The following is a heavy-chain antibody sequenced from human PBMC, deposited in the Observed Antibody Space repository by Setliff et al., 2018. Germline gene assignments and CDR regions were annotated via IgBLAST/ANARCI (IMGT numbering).Heavy chain of an antibody. J-gene: IGHJ6*02. CDR3: AKDPGIDTAMVIRYCYYGMDV. Sequence: SETLSLTCTVSGGSISSSSYYWGWIRQPPGKGLEWIGSIYYSGSTYYNPSLKSRVTISVDTSKNQFSLKLSSVTAADTAVYYCAKDPGIDTAMVIRYCYYGMDVWGQGTTVTVSS. CDR1: GGSISSSSYY. CDR2: IYYSGST. V-gene: IGHV4-39*02. D-gene: IGHD5-18*01.